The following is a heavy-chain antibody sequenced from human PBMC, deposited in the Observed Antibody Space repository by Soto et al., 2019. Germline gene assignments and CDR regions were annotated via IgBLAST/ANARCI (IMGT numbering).Heavy chain of an antibody. D-gene: IGHD4-17*01. V-gene: IGHV4-39*01. J-gene: IGHJ4*02. CDR2: IYYSGNT. CDR1: GDSISSSNYF. Sequence: SETLSLTFTVSGDSISSSNYFWGWIRQPPGKGLEWIGTIYYSGNTYYSPSLRSRVTISVDTSKNQFSLKLSSVTAADTAVYYCARHKIGSYGDYFDYWGQGTLVTVSS. CDR3: ARHKIGSYGDYFDY.